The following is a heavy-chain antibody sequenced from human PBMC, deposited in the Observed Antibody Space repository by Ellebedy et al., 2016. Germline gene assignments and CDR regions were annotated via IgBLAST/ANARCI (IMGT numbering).Heavy chain of an antibody. J-gene: IGHJ2*01. CDR1: GYTFTDYY. V-gene: IGHV1-2*02. Sequence: ASVKVSCXASGYTFTDYYMHWVRQAPGQGLEWMGWINPNSGGINYAQKFQGRVTMTRDTSISTAYMELSGLRSDDTAVYYCARDGGGWYFDLWGRGTLVTVSS. CDR2: INPNSGGI. CDR3: ARDGGGWYFDL.